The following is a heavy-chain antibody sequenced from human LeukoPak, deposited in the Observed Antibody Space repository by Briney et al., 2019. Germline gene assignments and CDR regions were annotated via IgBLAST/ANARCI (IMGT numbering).Heavy chain of an antibody. D-gene: IGHD2-2*02. CDR3: ARDGLVPAAISAYMDV. J-gene: IGHJ6*03. CDR1: GFSFSRYW. V-gene: IGHV3-7*01. Sequence: PGGSLRLSCTASGFSFSRYWMSWVRQAPGKGLEWVANIKQDGSEKYYVDSVKGRFTISRDNAKNSLYLQMNSLRAEDTAVYYCARDGLVPAAISAYMDVWGKGTTVTVSS. CDR2: IKQDGSEK.